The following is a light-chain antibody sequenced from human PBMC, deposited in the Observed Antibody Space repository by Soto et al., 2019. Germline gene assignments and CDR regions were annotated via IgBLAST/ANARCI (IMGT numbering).Light chain of an antibody. V-gene: IGLV1-44*01. J-gene: IGLJ2*01. CDR3: AAWDDSLNGVV. CDR2: SSD. CDR1: SSNIGTNT. Sequence: QSALTQPPSASGTPGQRVTISCSGSSSNIGTNTVNWYHQLPGTAPKLLIYSSDQRPSGVPDRFSGSKSGTSASLAISGLQSEDEADYFCAAWDDSLNGVVFGGGTMVTVL.